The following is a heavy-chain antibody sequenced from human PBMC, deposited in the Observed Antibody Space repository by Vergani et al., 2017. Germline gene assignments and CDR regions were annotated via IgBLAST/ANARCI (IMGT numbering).Heavy chain of an antibody. D-gene: IGHD2-15*01. CDR2: VMPSGMT. CDR1: GFSVSNSYYF. V-gene: IGHV4-61*02. CDR3: ARYRVGSFAV. Sequence: QVQLQESGPGVVKPSQTLSLTCTVSGFSVSNSYYFWTGIRQPAGKGLEWMGCVMPSGMTKYNPSLERRVTMSVDTSKDHLALRLDSVTVADTAVYYCARYRVGSFAVWGKGTTVIGSS. J-gene: IGHJ6*01.